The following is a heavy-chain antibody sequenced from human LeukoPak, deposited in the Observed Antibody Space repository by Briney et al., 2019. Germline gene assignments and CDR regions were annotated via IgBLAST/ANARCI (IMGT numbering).Heavy chain of an antibody. V-gene: IGHV4-31*03. CDR2: IYYSGRT. Sequence: PSETLSLTCTVSGGSINSGDYYWGWIRQLPGKGLEWIGYIYYSGRTYYNPSLKSRLTISVDTSKNQFSLKLSSVTAADTAVYYCAREYGTTRDYWGQGTLVTVSS. CDR3: AREYGTTRDY. D-gene: IGHD4-17*01. J-gene: IGHJ4*02. CDR1: GGSINSGDYY.